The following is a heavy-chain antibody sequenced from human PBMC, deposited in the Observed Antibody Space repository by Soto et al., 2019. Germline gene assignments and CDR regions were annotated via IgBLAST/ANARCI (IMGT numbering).Heavy chain of an antibody. CDR3: ARDHHRYSGYDYVDY. J-gene: IGHJ4*02. CDR1: GFTFSDYY. Sequence: QVQLVESGGGLVKPGGSLRLSCAASGFTFSDYYMSWIRQAPGKGLEWVSYISSSSSYTNYADSVKGRFTISRDNAKNSLYLQMNSLRAEDTALYYRARDHHRYSGYDYVDYWGQGTLVTVSS. D-gene: IGHD5-12*01. V-gene: IGHV3-11*05. CDR2: ISSSSSYT.